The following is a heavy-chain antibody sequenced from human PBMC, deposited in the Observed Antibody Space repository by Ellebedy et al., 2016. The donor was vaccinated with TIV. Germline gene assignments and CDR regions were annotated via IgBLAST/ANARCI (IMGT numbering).Heavy chain of an antibody. CDR3: ATLFRDPFDY. D-gene: IGHD3-10*02. V-gene: IGHV1-8*03. Sequence: ASVKVSCKASGYPFINYHYNWVRQATGQGREWMGMMNPNSGNTAYAQKFQGRVTITKNTSINTAYMELSSLRSEDTAVYYCATLFRDPFDYWGRGTLVTVSS. J-gene: IGHJ4*02. CDR2: MNPNSGNT. CDR1: GYPFINYH.